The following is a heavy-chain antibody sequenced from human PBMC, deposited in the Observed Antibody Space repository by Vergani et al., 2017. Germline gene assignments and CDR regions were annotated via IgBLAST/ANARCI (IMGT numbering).Heavy chain of an antibody. CDR1: GFTFSSYR. CDR2: ISSSSSYI. CDR3: ANGATRIGY. Sequence: EVQLVESGGGLVKPGGSLRLSCAASGFTFSSYRMNWVRQAPGRGVEWVSSISSSSSYIYYADSVKGRCTISRDNAKNSLYLQMNSLSAEDTAVYYCANGATRIGYWGQGTLVTVSS. J-gene: IGHJ4*02. D-gene: IGHD1-26*01. V-gene: IGHV3-21*01.